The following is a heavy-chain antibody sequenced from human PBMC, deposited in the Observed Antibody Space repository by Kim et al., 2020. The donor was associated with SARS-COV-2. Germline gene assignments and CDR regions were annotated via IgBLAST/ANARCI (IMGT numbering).Heavy chain of an antibody. V-gene: IGHV3-48*02. D-gene: IGHD3-3*01. Sequence: GGSLRLSCAASGFTFSSYSMNWVRQAPGKGLEWVSYISSSSSTIYYADSVKGRFTISRDNAKNSLYLQMNSLRDEDTAVYYCARDPNDFWSGYYSWWGQGTLVTVSS. CDR3: ARDPNDFWSGYYSW. CDR2: ISSSSSTI. J-gene: IGHJ4*02. CDR1: GFTFSSYS.